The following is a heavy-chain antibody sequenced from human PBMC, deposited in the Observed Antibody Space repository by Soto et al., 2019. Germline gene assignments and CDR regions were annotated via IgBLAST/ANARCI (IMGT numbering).Heavy chain of an antibody. CDR3: ARDSAIAARAFDI. CDR1: GGSISSGGHY. V-gene: IGHV4-31*03. Sequence: SETLSLTCTVSGGSISSGGHYWNWIRQHPGKGLEWIGYIYYSGSTYYNPSLKSRVTISVDTSKNQFSLKLSSVTAADTAVYPCARDSAIAARAFDIWGQGTMVTVSS. D-gene: IGHD6-6*01. J-gene: IGHJ3*02. CDR2: IYYSGST.